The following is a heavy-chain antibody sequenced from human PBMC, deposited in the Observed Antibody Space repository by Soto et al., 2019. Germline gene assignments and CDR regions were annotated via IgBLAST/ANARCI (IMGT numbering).Heavy chain of an antibody. CDR1: GGSISSYY. J-gene: IGHJ4*02. Sequence: SETLSLTCTVSGGSISSYYWSRIRQPPGKGLEWIGYIYYSGSTNYNPSLKSRVTISVDTSKNQFSLKLSSVTAADTAVYYCARRWGRRFDYWGQGTLVTVSS. CDR3: ARRWGRRFDY. V-gene: IGHV4-59*08. D-gene: IGHD7-27*01. CDR2: IYYSGST.